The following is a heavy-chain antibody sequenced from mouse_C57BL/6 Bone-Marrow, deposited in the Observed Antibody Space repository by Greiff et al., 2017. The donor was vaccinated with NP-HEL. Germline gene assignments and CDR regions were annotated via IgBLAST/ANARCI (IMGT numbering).Heavy chain of an antibody. CDR3: ARGAY. J-gene: IGHJ3*01. CDR1: GYEFSNYW. Sequence: VKLMESGAELVKPGASVKISCKASGYEFSNYWMNWVKQRPGNGLECIGQIYPGDGDTNYNGKFKDKATLTADKSSSTAYMQLSRLTSEDSAVYFCARGAYWGQGTLVTVSA. CDR2: IYPGDGDT. V-gene: IGHV1-80*01.